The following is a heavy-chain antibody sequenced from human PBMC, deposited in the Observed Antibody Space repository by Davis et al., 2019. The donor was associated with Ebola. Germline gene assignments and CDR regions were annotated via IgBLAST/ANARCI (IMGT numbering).Heavy chain of an antibody. Sequence: PGGSLRLSCAASGFIFSRHDMYWVRQAPGKGLEWVAFIRKDGSIESYAVSVKGRFTVSRDNSKNTLYLQMSALRFEDTAIYFCAREKVGVIVGQNPLDYWGQGTLVTVSS. D-gene: IGHD1-26*01. V-gene: IGHV3-30*02. CDR2: IRKDGSIE. CDR1: GFIFSRHD. J-gene: IGHJ4*02. CDR3: AREKVGVIVGQNPLDY.